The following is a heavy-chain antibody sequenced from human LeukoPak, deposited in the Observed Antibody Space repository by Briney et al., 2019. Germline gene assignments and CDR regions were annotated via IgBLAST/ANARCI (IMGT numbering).Heavy chain of an antibody. D-gene: IGHD1-26*01. Sequence: ASVTVSCKASGYTFTSYYMHWVRQAPGQGLEWMGLINPTGGSTGYAQKFQGRVTMTRDMSTSTDYMELSSLRSEDTAIYYCARDNSVGDNAWWFDPWGQGTLVTVSS. J-gene: IGHJ5*02. V-gene: IGHV1-46*01. CDR1: GYTFTSYY. CDR2: INPTGGST. CDR3: ARDNSVGDNAWWFDP.